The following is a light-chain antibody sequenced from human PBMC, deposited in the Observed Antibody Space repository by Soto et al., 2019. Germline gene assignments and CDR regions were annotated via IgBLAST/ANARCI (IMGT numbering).Light chain of an antibody. Sequence: DIQMTQSPSTLSASVGDRVTITCRASQSISSWLAWYQQKPGKAPKLLIYRASSLESGVPSRFSGSGSGTELTLTTSSLQPDDFATYDCPQYHNNALTFGPGAKVDIK. J-gene: IGKJ3*01. CDR2: RAS. V-gene: IGKV1-5*03. CDR3: PQYHNNALT. CDR1: QSISSW.